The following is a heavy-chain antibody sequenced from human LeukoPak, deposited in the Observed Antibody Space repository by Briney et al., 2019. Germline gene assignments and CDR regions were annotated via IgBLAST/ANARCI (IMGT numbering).Heavy chain of an antibody. J-gene: IGHJ3*02. CDR1: GFTFSSYG. Sequence: GRSLRLSCAASGFTFSSYGMHWVRQAPGKGLEWVAVISYDGSNKYYADSVKGRFTISRDNSKNTLYLQMNSLRAEDTAVYYCAKGFPLGPTVTTLLLPFDIWGQGTMVTVSS. CDR3: AKGFPLGPTVTTLLLPFDI. CDR2: ISYDGSNK. V-gene: IGHV3-30*18. D-gene: IGHD4-17*01.